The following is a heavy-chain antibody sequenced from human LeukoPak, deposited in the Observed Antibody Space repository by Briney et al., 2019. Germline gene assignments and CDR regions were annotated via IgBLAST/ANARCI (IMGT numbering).Heavy chain of an antibody. CDR2: ISWNSGSI. D-gene: IGHD3-9*01. CDR3: AKDSNYDILTGAHFDY. CDR1: GFTFDDYA. J-gene: IGHJ4*02. V-gene: IGHV3-9*01. Sequence: PGRSLRLSCAASGFTFDDYAMHWVRQAPGKGLEWVSGISWNSGSIGYADSVKGRFTISRDNAKNSLYLQMNSLRAEDTALYYCAKDSNYDILTGAHFDYWGQGTLVTVSS.